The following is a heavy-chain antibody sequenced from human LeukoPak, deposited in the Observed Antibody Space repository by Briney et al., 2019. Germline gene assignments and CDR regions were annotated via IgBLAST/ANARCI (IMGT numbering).Heavy chain of an antibody. CDR2: IIPIFGTA. CDR1: GGTFSSYA. J-gene: IGHJ6*03. CDR3: AVTIFGESYYYYYMDV. Sequence: SVKVSCKASGGTFSSYAISWVRQAPGQGLEWMGGIIPIFGTANYAQKFQGRVTITADESTSTAYMELSSLRSEDTAVYYCAVTIFGESYYYYYMDVWGKGTTVTVSS. V-gene: IGHV1-69*01. D-gene: IGHD3-3*01.